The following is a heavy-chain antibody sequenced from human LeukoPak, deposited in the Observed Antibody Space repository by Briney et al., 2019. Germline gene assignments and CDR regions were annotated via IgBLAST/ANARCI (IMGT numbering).Heavy chain of an antibody. Sequence: GGSLRLSCVASGFSFSSYSMNWVRQAPGKGLEWFSYISSGSNTIDYADSVKGRFTISRDNAKISLYLQMTSLRAEDTAVYYCARDLSAPPHLVTYYYYMDVWGKGATVTVSS. V-gene: IGHV3-48*01. CDR2: ISSGSNTI. J-gene: IGHJ6*03. D-gene: IGHD6-13*01. CDR3: ARDLSAPPHLVTYYYYMDV. CDR1: GFSFSSYS.